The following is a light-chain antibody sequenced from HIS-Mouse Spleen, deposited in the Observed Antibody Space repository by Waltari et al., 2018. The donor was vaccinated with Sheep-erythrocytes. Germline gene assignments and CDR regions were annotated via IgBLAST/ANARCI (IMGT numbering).Light chain of an antibody. Sequence: QSALTQPASVSGSPGQSIPISCTRPSSDVGMYNPVSGYQQHPGKAPKLMIYEVSKRPSGVSNRFSGSKSGNTASLTISGLQAEDEADYYCCSYAGSSTPWVFGGGTKLTVL. V-gene: IGLV2-23*02. J-gene: IGLJ3*02. CDR1: SSDVGMYNP. CDR3: CSYAGSSTPWV. CDR2: EVS.